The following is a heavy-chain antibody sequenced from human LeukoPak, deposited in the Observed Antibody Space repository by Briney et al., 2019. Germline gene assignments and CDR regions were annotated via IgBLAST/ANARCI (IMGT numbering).Heavy chain of an antibody. Sequence: TGGSLRLSCGASGFTFSNHWMTWVRQAPGKGLEWVSILHIGGTTYYSAFVKGRFTISRDSFKKTLYLEMNSLRAEDTAVYYCARERGSDWGQGTLVTVSS. CDR3: ARERGSD. V-gene: IGHV3-53*01. CDR2: LHIGGTT. D-gene: IGHD2-15*01. CDR1: GFTFSNHW. J-gene: IGHJ4*02.